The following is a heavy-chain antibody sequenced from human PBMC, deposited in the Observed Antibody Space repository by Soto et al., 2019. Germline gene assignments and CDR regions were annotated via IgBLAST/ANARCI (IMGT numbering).Heavy chain of an antibody. Sequence: GGSLRLSCSASGFTFSSYAMHWVRQAPGKGLEYVSAISSNGGSTYYADSVKGRFTISRDNSKNTLYLQMSSLRAEDTAVYYCVKVRYYDSSGWKASPRMDWGQGTLVTVSS. CDR2: ISSNGGST. V-gene: IGHV3-64D*08. J-gene: IGHJ4*02. D-gene: IGHD3-22*01. CDR3: VKVRYYDSSGWKASPRMD. CDR1: GFTFSSYA.